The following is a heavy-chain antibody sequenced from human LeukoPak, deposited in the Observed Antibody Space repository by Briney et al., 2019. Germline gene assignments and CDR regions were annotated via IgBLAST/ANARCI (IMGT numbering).Heavy chain of an antibody. J-gene: IGHJ4*02. CDR3: ARDRIQVYSSSSPPNPFDY. D-gene: IGHD6-6*01. CDR1: GGSISSGNYY. V-gene: IGHV4-61*02. CDR2: ISTSGST. Sequence: SETLSLTCTVSGGSISSGNYYWSWIRQPAGRGLEWIGRISTSGSTNYNPSLKSRVTISIDTSKNHFSLKLSSMTAADTAVYYCARDRIQVYSSSSPPNPFDYWGQGTLVTVSS.